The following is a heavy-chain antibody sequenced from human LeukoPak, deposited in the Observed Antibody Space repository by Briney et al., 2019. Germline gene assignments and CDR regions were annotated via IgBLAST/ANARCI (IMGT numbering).Heavy chain of an antibody. D-gene: IGHD3-16*01. Sequence: SETLSLTCSVSGMSITSRHYWGWIRQPPGKGLEWIGSTSHSDSRYYNPSLESRVTISLDTSRNQFSLKLTSVTAADTAVYYCARDFGETSLPNWFDPWGQGTLVIVSS. V-gene: IGHV4-38-2*02. CDR2: TSHSDSR. CDR1: GMSITSRHY. CDR3: ARDFGETSLPNWFDP. J-gene: IGHJ5*02.